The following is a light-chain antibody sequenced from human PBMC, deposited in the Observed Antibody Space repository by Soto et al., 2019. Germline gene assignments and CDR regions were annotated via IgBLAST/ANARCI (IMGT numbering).Light chain of an antibody. CDR3: QQYNGYPYT. V-gene: IGKV1-5*03. CDR2: KAS. Sequence: DIQMTQSPSTLSASVGDRVTITCRASQSISSWLAWNQRKPGKAPNLLIYKASTLQSGVPSRFSGSGSGTEFTLTISSLQPDDFATYYCQQYNGYPYTFGQGTKLEIK. CDR1: QSISSW. J-gene: IGKJ2*01.